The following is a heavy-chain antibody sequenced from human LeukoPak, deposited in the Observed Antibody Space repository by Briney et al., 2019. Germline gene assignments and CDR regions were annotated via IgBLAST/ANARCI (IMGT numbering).Heavy chain of an antibody. J-gene: IGHJ5*02. CDR1: GFTFSSYA. V-gene: IGHV3-30*04. Sequence: GRSLRLSCAASGFTFSSYAMHWVRQAPGKGLEWVAVISYDGSNKYCADSVKGRFTISRDNSKNTLYLQMNSLRAEDTAVYYCAREIAPYSSSWYGEEWFDPWGQGTLVTVSP. CDR2: ISYDGSNK. CDR3: AREIAPYSSSWYGEEWFDP. D-gene: IGHD6-13*01.